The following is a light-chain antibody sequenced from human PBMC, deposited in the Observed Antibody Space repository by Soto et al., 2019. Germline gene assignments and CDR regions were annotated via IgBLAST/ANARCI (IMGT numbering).Light chain of an antibody. V-gene: IGKV3-15*01. J-gene: IGKJ4*01. CDR2: GAS. CDR1: QSVGRS. CDR3: QQYEKWPLT. Sequence: EIVMTQSPATLSVSPGERVTLSCRASQSVGRSLAWYQQKAGQAPRLLIYGASTSATGTPGMFSGSGSGTEFSLTISSLQSEDFVVYYCQQYEKWPLTFGGGTKVEIK.